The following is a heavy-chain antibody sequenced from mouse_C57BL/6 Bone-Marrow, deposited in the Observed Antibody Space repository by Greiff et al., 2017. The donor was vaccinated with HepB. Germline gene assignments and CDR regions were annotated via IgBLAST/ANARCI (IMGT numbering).Heavy chain of an antibody. CDR1: GYTFTDYY. Sequence: VQLQQSGPELVKPGASVKISCKASGYTFTDYYINWVKQRPGQGLEWIGWIFPGSGSTYYNEKFKGKATLTVDKSSSTAYMLLISLTSEDSAVYFCASDSTQFAYWGQGTLVTVSA. V-gene: IGHV1-75*01. CDR3: ASDSTQFAY. D-gene: IGHD2-5*01. J-gene: IGHJ3*01. CDR2: IFPGSGST.